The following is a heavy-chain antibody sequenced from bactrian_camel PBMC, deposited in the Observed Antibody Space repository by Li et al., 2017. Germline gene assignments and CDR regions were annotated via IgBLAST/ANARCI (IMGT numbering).Heavy chain of an antibody. Sequence: QLVESGGGLVQPGESLRLSCGASGFTFSRFWMYWVRQAPGKGLEWVSTINSGGGATYYADSVKGRFTISRDNAKNTVYMQMNSLKPEDTAVYYCVSASDYDLWGQGTQVTVS. CDR3: VSASDYDL. D-gene: IGHD4*01. CDR1: GFTFSRFW. J-gene: IGHJ4*01. CDR2: INSGGGAT. V-gene: IGHV3S25*01.